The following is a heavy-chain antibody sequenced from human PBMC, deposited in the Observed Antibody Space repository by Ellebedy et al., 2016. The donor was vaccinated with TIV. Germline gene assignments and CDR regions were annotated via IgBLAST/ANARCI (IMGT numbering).Heavy chain of an antibody. D-gene: IGHD1-26*01. J-gene: IGHJ3*02. V-gene: IGHV3-74*01. Sequence: GESLKISXAASGFTFSSYAMSWVRQAPGKGLVWVSRINSDGSSTSYADSVKGRFTISRDNSKNTLYLQMNSLRAEDTAVYYCARGLLQYSGSRLRSPAVVSVAFDIWGQGTMVTVSS. CDR1: GFTFSSYA. CDR2: INSDGSST. CDR3: ARGLLQYSGSRLRSPAVVSVAFDI.